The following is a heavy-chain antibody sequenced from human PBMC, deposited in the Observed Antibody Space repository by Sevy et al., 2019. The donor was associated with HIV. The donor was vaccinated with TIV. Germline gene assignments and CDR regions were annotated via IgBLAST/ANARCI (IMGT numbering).Heavy chain of an antibody. CDR3: AKGQWLDL. CDR1: GFTFSSYG. D-gene: IGHD6-19*01. J-gene: IGHJ4*02. Sequence: GGSLRLSCAASGFTFSSYGMHWVRQAPGKGLEWVAFIRYDGNYKFYIDSMKDRFTISRDNSKNTLYLQMNSLRGEDMAVYYCAKGQWLDLWGQGTLVTVSS. CDR2: IRYDGNYK. V-gene: IGHV3-30*02.